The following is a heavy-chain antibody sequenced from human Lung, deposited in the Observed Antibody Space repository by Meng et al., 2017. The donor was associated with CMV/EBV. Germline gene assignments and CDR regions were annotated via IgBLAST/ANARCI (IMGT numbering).Heavy chain of an antibody. Sequence: SETLSLXCAVYGGSFSGYYWSWIRQPQGKGLEWIGEINHSGSTNYNPSLKSRVTISVDTSKNQFSLKLSSVTAADTAVYYCARGRYDFWSGYYRGYCEDWGQVTXVTVAS. CDR2: INHSGST. CDR3: ARGRYDFWSGYYRGYCED. J-gene: IGHJ4*02. CDR1: GGSFSGYY. V-gene: IGHV4-34*01. D-gene: IGHD3-3*01.